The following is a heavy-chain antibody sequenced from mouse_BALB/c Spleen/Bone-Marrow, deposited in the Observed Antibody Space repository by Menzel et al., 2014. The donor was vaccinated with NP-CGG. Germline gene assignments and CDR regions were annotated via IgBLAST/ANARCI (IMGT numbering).Heavy chain of an antibody. J-gene: IGHJ1*01. CDR2: INPDSSTI. D-gene: IGHD1-1*01. CDR1: GFDFSRXW. V-gene: IGHV4-1*02. CDR3: ARLNYYGSLFV. Sequence: EVMLVESGGGLVQPGGSLKLSCAASGFDFSRXWMSWVXQAPGKGLEWIXXINPDSSTINYTPSLKDKFIISRDNAKNTLYLQMSKVRSEDTALYYCARLNYYGSLFVWGAGTTVTVSS.